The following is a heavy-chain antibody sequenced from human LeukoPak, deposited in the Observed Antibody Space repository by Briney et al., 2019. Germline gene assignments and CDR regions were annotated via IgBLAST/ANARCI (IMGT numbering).Heavy chain of an antibody. J-gene: IGHJ4*02. CDR3: ASTYCGGDCYSG. CDR1: RGSFSGYY. D-gene: IGHD2-21*02. Sequence: PSETLSLTCAVYRGSFSGYYWSWIRQPPGTGLEWIGEINHSGSTNYNPSLKSRVTISVDTSKNQFSLKLSSVTAADTAVYYCASTYCGGDCYSGWGQGTLVTVSS. V-gene: IGHV4-34*01. CDR2: INHSGST.